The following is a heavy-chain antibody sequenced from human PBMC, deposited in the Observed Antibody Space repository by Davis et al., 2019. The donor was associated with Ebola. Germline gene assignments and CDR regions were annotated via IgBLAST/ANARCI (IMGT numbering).Heavy chain of an antibody. V-gene: IGHV3-7*03. CDR1: GFTFSNYW. J-gene: IGHJ6*02. CDR3: ARVTTVRMGGMDV. D-gene: IGHD4-17*01. CDR2: IKQDGSEE. Sequence: PGGSLRLSCAASGFTFSNYWMNWVRQAPGKGLQWVANIKQDGSEEYYVDSVKGRFTISRDNAKNSLYLQMNSLRAEDTAVYYCARVTTVRMGGMDVWAKGPRSPSP.